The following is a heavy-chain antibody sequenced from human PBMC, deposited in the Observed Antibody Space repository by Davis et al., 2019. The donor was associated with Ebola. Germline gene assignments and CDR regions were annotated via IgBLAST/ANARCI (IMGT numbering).Heavy chain of an antibody. CDR1: GYTFTSYG. J-gene: IGHJ6*02. CDR2: ISAYNGNT. D-gene: IGHD2-21*01. Sequence: ASVKVSCKASGYTFTSYGISWVRQAPGQGLEWMGWISAYNGNTNYAQKLQGRVTMTTDTSTSTAYMELRSLRPDDTAVYYCARDATGESVVVIDIQPGYYGMDVWGQGTTVTVSS. V-gene: IGHV1-18*01. CDR3: ARDATGESVVVIDIQPGYYGMDV.